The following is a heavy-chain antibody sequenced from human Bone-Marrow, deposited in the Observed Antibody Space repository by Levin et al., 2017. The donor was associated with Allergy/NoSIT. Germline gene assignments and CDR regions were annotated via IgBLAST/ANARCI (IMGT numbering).Heavy chain of an antibody. CDR3: ARGGSYHGFDI. D-gene: IGHD1-26*01. CDR1: GYTFTNYW. V-gene: IGHV1-2*02. Sequence: GASVKVSCKASGYTFTNYWMHWVRQAPGQGLEWMGWIITDNSGTNYAPRFQGRVTMTRDTSIDTVYLELSSLTSDDTAIYYCARGGSYHGFDIWGPGAMVTVSS. J-gene: IGHJ3*02. CDR2: IITDNSGT.